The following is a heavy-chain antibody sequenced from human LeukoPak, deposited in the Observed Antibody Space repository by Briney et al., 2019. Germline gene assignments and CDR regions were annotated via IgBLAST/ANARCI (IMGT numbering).Heavy chain of an antibody. CDR2: IVVGSGNT. D-gene: IGHD5-12*01. CDR3: AAAINYYYGMDV. CDR1: GFTFTSSA. Sequence: SVKVSCKASGFTFTSSAMQWVRQARGQRLEWIGWIVVGSGNTNYAQKFQERVTITRDMSTSTAYMELSSLRSEDTAVYYCAAAINYYYGMDVWGQGTTVTVSS. J-gene: IGHJ6*02. V-gene: IGHV1-58*02.